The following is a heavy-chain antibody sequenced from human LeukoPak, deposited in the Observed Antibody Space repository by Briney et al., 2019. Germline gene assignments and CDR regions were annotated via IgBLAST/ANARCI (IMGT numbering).Heavy chain of an antibody. CDR3: ARDYYDSSGYYGFDY. J-gene: IGHJ4*02. CDR2: IIPILGIA. CDR1: GGTFSSYA. D-gene: IGHD3-22*01. V-gene: IGHV1-69*04. Sequence: GASVKVSCKASGGTFSSYAISWVRQAPGQGLEWMGRIIPILGIANYAQKFRGRVTITADKSTSTAYMELSSLRSEDTAVYYCARDYYDSSGYYGFDYWGQGTLVTVSS.